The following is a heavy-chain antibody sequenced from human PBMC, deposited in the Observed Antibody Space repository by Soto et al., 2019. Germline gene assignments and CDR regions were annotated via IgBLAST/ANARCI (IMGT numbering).Heavy chain of an antibody. CDR2: IWYDGSNK. D-gene: IGHD5-18*01. Sequence: GGSLRLSCAASGFTFSSYGMHWVRQAPGKGLEWVAVIWYDGSNKYYADSVKGRFTISRDNSKNTLYLQMNSLRAEDTAVYYCAREEPVDTAGMDVWGQGTTVTVSS. J-gene: IGHJ6*02. CDR3: AREEPVDTAGMDV. CDR1: GFTFSSYG. V-gene: IGHV3-33*01.